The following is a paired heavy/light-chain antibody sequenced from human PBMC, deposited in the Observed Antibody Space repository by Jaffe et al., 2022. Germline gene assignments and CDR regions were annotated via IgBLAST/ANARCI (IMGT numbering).Light chain of an antibody. J-gene: IGLJ3*02. CDR3: AAWDDSLSGLNWV. CDR2: RNN. Sequence: QSVLTQPPSASGTPGQRVTISCSGSSSNIGSNYVYWYQQLPGTAPKLLIYRNNQRPSGVPDRFSGSKSGTSASLAISGLRSEDEADYYCAAWDDSLSGLNWVFGGGTKLTVL. CDR1: SSNIGSNY. V-gene: IGLV1-47*01.
Heavy chain of an antibody. CDR2: IYWDDDK. V-gene: IGHV2-5*02. J-gene: IGHJ5*02. CDR1: GFSLSTSGVG. Sequence: QITLKESGPTLVKPTQTLTLTCTFSGFSLSTSGVGVGWIRQPPGKALEWLALIYWDDDKRYSPSLKSRLTITKDTSKNQVVLTMTNMDPVDTATYYCAHTPPAVAYYGSGSYFWFDPWGQGTLVTVSS. CDR3: AHTPPAVAYYGSGSYFWFDP. D-gene: IGHD3-10*01.